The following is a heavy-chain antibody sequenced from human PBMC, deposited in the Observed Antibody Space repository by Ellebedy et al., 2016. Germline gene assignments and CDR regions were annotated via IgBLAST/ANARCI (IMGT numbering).Heavy chain of an antibody. V-gene: IGHV3-7*03. D-gene: IGHD4-23*01. CDR3: ARGGNHFFGH. J-gene: IGHJ4*02. Sequence: GESLKISCAASGFSFRSFWMSWVRQPPGKGLEWVANIKEDGSEKHYVDSVEGRFTISRDNAKNSLYLHMNSPRAEETAVYHCARGGNHFFGHWGQGNLVTVSS. CDR1: GFSFRSFW. CDR2: IKEDGSEK.